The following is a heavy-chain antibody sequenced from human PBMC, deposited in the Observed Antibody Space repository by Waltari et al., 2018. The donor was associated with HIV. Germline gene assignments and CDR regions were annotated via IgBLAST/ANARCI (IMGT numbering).Heavy chain of an antibody. CDR2: FWSDGVEI. CDR1: GFPFSNFA. V-gene: IGHV3-33*01. Sequence: QVQLVESGGGVVQPGKYLTLPCAVDGFPFSNFAILWVRQSSGKGLEWLAVFWSDGVEISYADSVKGRFTISKDSSQKTLYLHLTSLRAEDTALYYCARGYSSSRWIPLYHWGRGTLVTVSS. CDR3: ARGYSSSRWIPLYH. J-gene: IGHJ4*02. D-gene: IGHD6-6*01.